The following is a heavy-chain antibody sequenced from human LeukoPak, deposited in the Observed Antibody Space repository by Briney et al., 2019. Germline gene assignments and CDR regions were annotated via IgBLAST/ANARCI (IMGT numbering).Heavy chain of an antibody. CDR1: GFTFSNYW. J-gene: IGHJ4*02. D-gene: IGHD2-2*01. CDR3: ARDRVVAAELDN. Sequence: GGSLRLSCAASGFTFSNYWMHWVRQAPGKGLVWVSRINSDGSSRNYADSVKGRFTISRDNSKNTLYLQMNSLRTEDTAVYYCARDRVVAAELDNWGQGTLVPVSS. V-gene: IGHV3-74*01. CDR2: INSDGSSR.